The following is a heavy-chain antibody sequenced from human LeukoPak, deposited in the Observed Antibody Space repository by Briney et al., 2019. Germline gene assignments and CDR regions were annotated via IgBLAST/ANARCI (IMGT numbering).Heavy chain of an antibody. CDR3: ATETIGRHYDY. CDR1: GFTFSSYS. Sequence: GGSLRLXCAASGFTFSSYSMNWVRQAPGKELEWVSSISSSSSYIYYADSVKGRFTISRDNAKNSLYLQMNSLRAEDTAVSYCATETIGRHYDYWGQGTLLTVSS. D-gene: IGHD1-14*01. J-gene: IGHJ4*02. CDR2: ISSSSSYI. V-gene: IGHV3-21*01.